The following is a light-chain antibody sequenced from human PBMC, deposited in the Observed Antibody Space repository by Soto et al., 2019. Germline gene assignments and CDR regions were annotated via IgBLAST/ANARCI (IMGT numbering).Light chain of an antibody. V-gene: IGKV3D-15*01. Sequence: ETVMTQSPASLSASPGDEATLSCRASQSVGRNVAWYRQKVGQAPRLLIYTASTRATGIPVRFSGSGSGTEFPLTISGLQSDDFATYYCLQNNEWPITFGGGTKVEIK. CDR1: QSVGRN. CDR2: TAS. CDR3: LQNNEWPIT. J-gene: IGKJ4*01.